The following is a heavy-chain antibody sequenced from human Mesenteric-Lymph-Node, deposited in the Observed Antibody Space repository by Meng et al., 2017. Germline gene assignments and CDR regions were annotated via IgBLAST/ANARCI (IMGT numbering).Heavy chain of an antibody. J-gene: IGHJ4*02. Sequence: AQLVQSGGEVKKPGASLKVSCKASGYTFTNYGITWVRQAPGQGLEWMGWINTDTGNPTYAQGFTGRFVFSLDTSVSTAYLQISSLKAEDTAVYYCARGALPYGDYGDAWGQGTLVTVSS. V-gene: IGHV7-4-1*02. CDR3: ARGALPYGDYGDA. CDR1: GYTFTNYG. CDR2: INTDTGNP. D-gene: IGHD4-17*01.